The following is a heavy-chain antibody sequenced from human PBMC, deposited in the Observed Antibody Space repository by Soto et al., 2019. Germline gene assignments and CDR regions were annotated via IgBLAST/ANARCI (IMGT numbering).Heavy chain of an antibody. V-gene: IGHV1-2*04. CDR3: ARAGTVTPGWFDP. Sequence: ASVKVSCKASGYTFTGYYMHWVRQAPGQGLEWMGWINPNSGGTNYAQKFQGWVTMTRDTSISTAYMELSRLRSDDTAVYYCARAGTVTPGWFDPWGQGPLVTVSS. CDR2: INPNSGGT. D-gene: IGHD4-4*01. J-gene: IGHJ5*02. CDR1: GYTFTGYY.